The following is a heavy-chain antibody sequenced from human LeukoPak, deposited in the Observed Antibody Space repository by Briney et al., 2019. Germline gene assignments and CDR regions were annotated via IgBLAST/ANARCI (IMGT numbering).Heavy chain of an antibody. CDR1: GGSFSGYY. V-gene: IGHV4-34*01. CDR2: INHSGST. CDR3: ARGYMSRRWIQLWYFDY. J-gene: IGHJ4*02. Sequence: PSETLSLTCAVYGGSFSGYYWSWIRQPPGKGLEWIGEINHSGSTNYNPSLKSRVTISVDTSKNRFSLKLSSVTAADTAVYYCARGYMSRRWIQLWYFDYWGQGTLVTVSS. D-gene: IGHD5-18*01.